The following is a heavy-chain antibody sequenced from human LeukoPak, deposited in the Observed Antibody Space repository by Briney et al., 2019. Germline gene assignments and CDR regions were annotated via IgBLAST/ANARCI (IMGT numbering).Heavy chain of an antibody. CDR2: ITPNSGAT. Sequence: GASVKVSCKASGYTFTAYNIHWVRQAPGQGLEWMGWITPNSGATNYAQQFQGRVTMTRDTSISTAYMELNNLISDDTAVYYCARGMGSGPYSRFDFWGQGTLVTVSS. V-gene: IGHV1-2*02. D-gene: IGHD1-26*01. CDR3: ARGMGSGPYSRFDF. CDR1: GYTFTAYN. J-gene: IGHJ4*02.